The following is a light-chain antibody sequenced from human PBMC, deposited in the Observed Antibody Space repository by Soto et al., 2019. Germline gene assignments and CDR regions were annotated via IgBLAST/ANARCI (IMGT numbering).Light chain of an antibody. Sequence: QSARTQPASVSGSPGQSITISYTGTSSDVGGYDYFSWYQHHPGKAPKLMIYEVSNRPSGVSNRFYGSKSGNTASLTISGLQAEDEADYYCSSYTSGITRVFGTGPKLTVL. CDR1: SSDVGGYDY. CDR2: EVS. V-gene: IGLV2-14*01. CDR3: SSYTSGITRV. J-gene: IGLJ1*01.